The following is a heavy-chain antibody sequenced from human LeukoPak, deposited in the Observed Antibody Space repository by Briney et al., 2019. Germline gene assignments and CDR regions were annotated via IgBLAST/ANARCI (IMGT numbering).Heavy chain of an antibody. J-gene: IGHJ6*02. D-gene: IGHD3-3*01. Sequence: ASVKVSCKASGGTFSSYAISWVRQAPGQGLEWMGWISAYNGNTNYAQKLQGRVTMTTDTSTSTAYMELRSLRSDDTAVYYCARQTYDFWSGYTYYYYYGMDVWGQGTTVTVSS. CDR3: ARQTYDFWSGYTYYYYYGMDV. CDR1: GGTFSSYA. CDR2: ISAYNGNT. V-gene: IGHV1-18*01.